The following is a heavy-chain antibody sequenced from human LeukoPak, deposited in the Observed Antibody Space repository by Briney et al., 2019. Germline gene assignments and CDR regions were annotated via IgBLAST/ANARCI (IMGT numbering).Heavy chain of an antibody. CDR1: GFTFSSYA. D-gene: IGHD3-22*01. V-gene: IGHV3-23*01. CDR2: ISGSGGST. CDR3: AKDSGDYYDSSGPGFDY. J-gene: IGHJ4*02. Sequence: GGSLRLSCAASGFTFSSYAMSWVRQAPGKGLEWVSSISGSGGSTYYADSVKGRFTISRDNSKNTLYLQMNSLRAEDTAVYYCAKDSGDYYDSSGPGFDYWGRGTLVTVSS.